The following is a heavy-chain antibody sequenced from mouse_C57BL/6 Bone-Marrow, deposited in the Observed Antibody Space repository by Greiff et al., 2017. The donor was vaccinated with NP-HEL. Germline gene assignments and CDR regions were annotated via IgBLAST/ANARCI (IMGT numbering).Heavy chain of an antibody. V-gene: IGHV14-4*01. Sequence: EVQLQQSGAELVRPGASVKLSCTASGFNIKDDYMHWVKQRPEQGLEWIGWIDPENGDTEYASKFQGKATITADTSSNTAYLQLSSLTSEDTAVYYCTPRSSWFAYWGQGTLVTVSA. CDR2: IDPENGDT. J-gene: IGHJ3*01. CDR3: TPRSSWFAY. D-gene: IGHD1-1*01. CDR1: GFNIKDDY.